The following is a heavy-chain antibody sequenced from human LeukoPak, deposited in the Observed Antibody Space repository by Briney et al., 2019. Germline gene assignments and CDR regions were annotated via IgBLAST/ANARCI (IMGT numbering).Heavy chain of an antibody. CDR1: GFTFSTYA. D-gene: IGHD1-26*01. CDR3: AKRGGSSTPGFFDY. V-gene: IGHV3-23*01. Sequence: GGSLRLSCAASGFTFSTYAMSWVRQAPGKGLEWVSAISGTGGSTYYADSVKGRFTISRGNSKNTLYLQMNSLRVEDTAVYYCAKRGGSSTPGFFDYWGQGTLVTVSS. CDR2: ISGTGGST. J-gene: IGHJ4*02.